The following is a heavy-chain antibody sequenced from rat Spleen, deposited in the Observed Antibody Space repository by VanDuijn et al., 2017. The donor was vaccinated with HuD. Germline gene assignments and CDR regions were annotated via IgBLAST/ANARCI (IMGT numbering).Heavy chain of an antibody. J-gene: IGHJ3*01. CDR1: GISLTSNG. CDR3: TRDGDSSWFAY. Sequence: QVQLKESGPGLVQPSQTLSLTCTVSGISLTSNGVSWVRQPPGKGPEWIAAISSGGSTYYNSALKSRLSISRDTSKSQVFLKMNSLQTEDTAIYFCTRDGDSSWFAYWCQGTLVTVSS. V-gene: IGHV2S12*01. CDR2: ISSGGST. D-gene: IGHD1-2*01.